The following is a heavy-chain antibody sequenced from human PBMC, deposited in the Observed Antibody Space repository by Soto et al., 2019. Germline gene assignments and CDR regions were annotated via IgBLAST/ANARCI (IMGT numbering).Heavy chain of an antibody. Sequence: ASVKVSCKAPGYTFTSYTMHWVRQAPGQRLEWMGWINAGNGNTKYSQKLQGRVTITRDTSASTVFIELSSLTSEDTALYYCARGQGNSGYDPLDFWGLGTLVTVSS. D-gene: IGHD5-12*01. V-gene: IGHV1-3*01. J-gene: IGHJ4*02. CDR1: GYTFTSYT. CDR2: INAGNGNT. CDR3: ARGQGNSGYDPLDF.